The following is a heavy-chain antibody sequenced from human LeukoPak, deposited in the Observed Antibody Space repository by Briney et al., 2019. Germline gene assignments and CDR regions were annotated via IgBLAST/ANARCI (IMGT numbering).Heavy chain of an antibody. CDR2: IKQDGSEK. D-gene: IGHD3-22*01. CDR1: GFTFSSYW. V-gene: IGHV3-7*01. CDR3: ARESSITMIEYYFDY. J-gene: IGHJ4*02. Sequence: AGGSLRLSCAASGFTFSSYWMSWVRQAPGKGLEWVANIKQDGSEKYYVDSVKGRFTISRDNAKNSLYLQMNSLRAEDTAVYYCARESSITMIEYYFDYWGQGTLVTVSS.